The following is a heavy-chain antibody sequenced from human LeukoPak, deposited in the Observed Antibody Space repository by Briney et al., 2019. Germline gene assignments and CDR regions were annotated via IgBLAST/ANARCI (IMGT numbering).Heavy chain of an antibody. CDR1: GYTFTGYY. V-gene: IGHV1-2*02. J-gene: IGHJ4*02. D-gene: IGHD2-15*01. Sequence: ASVKVSCKASGYTFTGYYMHWVRQAPGQGLEWMGWINPNSGGTNYAQKFQGRFTMTRDTSISTAYMELSGLRSDDTAVYYCARGVYSGYDLGSGGSCYCRYWGQGTLVTVSS. CDR2: INPNSGGT. CDR3: ARGVYSGYDLGSGGSCYCRY.